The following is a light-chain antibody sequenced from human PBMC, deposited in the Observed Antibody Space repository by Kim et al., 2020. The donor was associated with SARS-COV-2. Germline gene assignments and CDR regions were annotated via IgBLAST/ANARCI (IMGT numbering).Light chain of an antibody. CDR3: CSNAGTYTHV. V-gene: IGLV2-11*03. CDR2: DVS. CDR1: SSDVGGYNY. Sequence: GQYVTSSCTGTSSDVGGYNYVSWYQQHPGKAPRLMIYDVSQRPPGVPDRFSGSKSDNTASLTISGLQAEDEADYYCCSNAGTYTHVFGTGTKVTVL. J-gene: IGLJ1*01.